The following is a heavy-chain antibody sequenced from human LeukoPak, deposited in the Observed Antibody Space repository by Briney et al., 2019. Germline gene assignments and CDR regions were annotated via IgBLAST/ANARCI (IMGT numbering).Heavy chain of an antibody. V-gene: IGHV3-49*04. J-gene: IGHJ4*02. CDR1: GFTFGDYA. CDR3: ARARITLVRGLIQNAAFGY. CDR2: IRSNTYGGTT. D-gene: IGHD3-10*01. Sequence: GGSLRLSCTASGFTFGDYAMSWVRQAPGKGLEWVGFIRSNTYGGTTEYAASVKGRFTISRDDSKSIAYLQLNSLKTEDTAVYYCARARITLVRGLIQNAAFGYWGQGTLVTVSS.